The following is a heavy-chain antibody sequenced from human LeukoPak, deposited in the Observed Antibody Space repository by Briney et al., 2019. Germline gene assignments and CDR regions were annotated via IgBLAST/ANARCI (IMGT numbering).Heavy chain of an antibody. CDR2: INPNSGDT. CDR1: GYTFTDYY. CDR3: ARGELLVDY. V-gene: IGHV1-2*02. D-gene: IGHD3-10*01. J-gene: IGHJ4*02. Sequence: ASVKVSCKAAGYTFTDYYMHWVRQALGRGLEWMGWINPNSGDTNYEQRFQGRVTMTRDTSISTAYMDLTRLASDDTAVYYCARGELLVDYWGQGTLVTVSS.